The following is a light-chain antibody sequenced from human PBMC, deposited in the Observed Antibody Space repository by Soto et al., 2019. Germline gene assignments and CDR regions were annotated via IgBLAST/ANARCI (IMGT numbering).Light chain of an antibody. CDR2: KAS. CDR3: QQYYSYSPLT. V-gene: IGKV1-5*03. Sequence: DIQMTQSPSTLSASVGERVTVTCRASQSVRAWGAWYQQQAGRAPRLLIYKASSLQSGVPSRFSGSGFGTEFTLTISSLQPDDFASYYCQQYYSYSPLTFGGGTKVEIK. J-gene: IGKJ4*01. CDR1: QSVRAW.